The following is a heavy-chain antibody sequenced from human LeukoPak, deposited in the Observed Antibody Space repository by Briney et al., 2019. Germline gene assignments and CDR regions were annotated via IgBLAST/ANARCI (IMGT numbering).Heavy chain of an antibody. Sequence: ASVKISFKSSGYSFINYYIDWVRQPPAQGLEWMGVINPSGGSTSYAQKFQGRVTMTRDTSTSTVYMEVSSRTSEDTAVYYCARGKPSSVAPNWGQGTLVTVSS. J-gene: IGHJ4*02. CDR3: ARGKPSSVAPN. V-gene: IGHV1-46*01. CDR2: INPSGGST. CDR1: GYSFINYY. D-gene: IGHD3-22*01.